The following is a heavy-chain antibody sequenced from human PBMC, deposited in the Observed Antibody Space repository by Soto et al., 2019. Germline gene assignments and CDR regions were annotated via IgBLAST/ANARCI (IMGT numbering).Heavy chain of an antibody. CDR3: ARGRYGDY. J-gene: IGHJ4*02. Sequence: QVHLVQSGAEVKKPGASVKVSCKASGYTFTSYGITWVRQAPGQGLEWMGWISAHNGNTDYAQQLKGRVIVTRDTSMSTAYMELRSLRSDDTAVYYCARGRYGDYWGQGALVTVSS. CDR1: GYTFTSYG. D-gene: IGHD1-1*01. CDR2: ISAHNGNT. V-gene: IGHV1-18*01.